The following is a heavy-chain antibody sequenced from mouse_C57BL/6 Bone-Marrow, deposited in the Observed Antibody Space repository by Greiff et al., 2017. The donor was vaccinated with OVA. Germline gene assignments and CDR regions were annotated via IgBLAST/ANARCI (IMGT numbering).Heavy chain of an antibody. CDR2: IDPENGDT. CDR3: TTSRQLRLPEAMDY. Sequence: QLQQSGAELVRPGASVKLSCTASGFNIKDDYMHWVKQRPEQGLEWIGWIDPENGDTEYASKFQGKATITADTSSNTAYLQLSSLTSEDTAVYYCTTSRQLRLPEAMDYWGQGTSVTVSS. CDR1: GFNIKDDY. J-gene: IGHJ4*01. V-gene: IGHV14-4*01. D-gene: IGHD3-2*02.